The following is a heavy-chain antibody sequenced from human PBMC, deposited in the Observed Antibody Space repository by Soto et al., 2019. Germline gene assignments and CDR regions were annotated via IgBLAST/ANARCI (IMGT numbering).Heavy chain of an antibody. CDR3: ARLPLKRWLLYYFDY. CDR2: IYYSGST. Sequence: QLQLQESGPGLVKPSETLSLTCTVSGGSISSSSYYWGWIRQPPGKGLEWIGSIYYSGSTYYNPSLKSRVTISVDTSKNQFSLKLSSVTTADTAVYYCARLPLKRWLLYYFDYWGQGTLVTVSS. J-gene: IGHJ4*02. D-gene: IGHD5-12*01. CDR1: GGSISSSSYY. V-gene: IGHV4-39*01.